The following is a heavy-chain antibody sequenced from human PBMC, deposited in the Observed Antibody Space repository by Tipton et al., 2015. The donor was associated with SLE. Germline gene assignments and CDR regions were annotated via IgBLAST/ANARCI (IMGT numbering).Heavy chain of an antibody. J-gene: IGHJ3*02. Sequence: SLRLSCKGSGYSFTSYWIGWVRQMPGKGLEWMGIIYPGDSDTRYSPSFQGQVTISADKSISTAYLQWSSLKASDTAMYYCARHGTRGYSTGGGFDIWGQGTMVTVSP. CDR2: IYPGDSDT. D-gene: IGHD6-25*01. V-gene: IGHV5-51*01. CDR1: GYSFTSYW. CDR3: ARHGTRGYSTGGGFDI.